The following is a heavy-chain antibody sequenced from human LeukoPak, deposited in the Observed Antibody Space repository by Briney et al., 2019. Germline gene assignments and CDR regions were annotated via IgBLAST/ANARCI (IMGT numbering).Heavy chain of an antibody. V-gene: IGHV3-66*01. D-gene: IGHD3-22*01. CDR1: GFTVSSNY. Sequence: PGGSLRLSCAASGFTVSSNYMSWVRQAPGKGLEWVSVIYSGGSTYYADSVKGRFTISRDNSKNTLYLQMNSLRAEDTAVYYCARGYYDSSGYYYDDWGQGTLVTVSS. CDR2: IYSGGST. CDR3: ARGYYDSSGYYYDD. J-gene: IGHJ4*02.